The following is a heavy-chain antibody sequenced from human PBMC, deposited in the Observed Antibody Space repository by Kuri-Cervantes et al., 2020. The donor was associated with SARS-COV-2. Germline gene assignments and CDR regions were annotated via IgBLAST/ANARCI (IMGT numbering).Heavy chain of an antibody. Sequence: GGSLRLPGRGSGYTFSRYWIAWVRQVPGRGLEWMGIVYPEDSDTRYSPSFEGQVAISADKSGNTAYLQWSSLKASDSATYFCARARYNWNDALDYWGQGTLVTVSS. D-gene: IGHD1-20*01. V-gene: IGHV5-51*01. CDR2: VYPEDSDT. CDR3: ARARYNWNDALDY. J-gene: IGHJ4*02. CDR1: GYTFSRYW.